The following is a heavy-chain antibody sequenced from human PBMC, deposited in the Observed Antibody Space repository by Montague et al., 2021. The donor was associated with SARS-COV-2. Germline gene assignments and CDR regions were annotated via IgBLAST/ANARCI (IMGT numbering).Heavy chain of an antibody. Sequence: SLRLSCAASGFTFDDYAMHWVRQAPGKGLEWVSGISWNSGSIGYADSVKGRFTISRDSAKNSLYLQMNSLRAEDTALYYCAKDMGPYGSGPYGMDVWGQGTTVTVSS. CDR1: GFTFDDYA. CDR2: ISWNSGSI. J-gene: IGHJ6*02. V-gene: IGHV3-9*01. D-gene: IGHD3-10*01. CDR3: AKDMGPYGSGPYGMDV.